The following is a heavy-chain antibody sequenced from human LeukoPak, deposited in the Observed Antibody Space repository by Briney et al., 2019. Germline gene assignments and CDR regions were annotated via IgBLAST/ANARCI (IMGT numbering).Heavy chain of an antibody. CDR1: GFTVTNNY. D-gene: IGHD3-22*01. CDR3: AKSRTGYYDSSGYYDFDY. Sequence: GGSLRLSCAASGFTVTNNYMSWVRQAPGKGPEWVSVIYGGGSTYYADSVKDRFTISRDKSKNTVYLQMNSLRTEDTAVYYCAKSRTGYYDSSGYYDFDYWGQGTLVTVSS. V-gene: IGHV3-66*01. J-gene: IGHJ4*02. CDR2: IYGGGST.